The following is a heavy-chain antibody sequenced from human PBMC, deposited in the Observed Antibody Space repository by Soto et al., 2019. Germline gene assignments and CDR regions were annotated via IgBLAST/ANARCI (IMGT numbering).Heavy chain of an antibody. V-gene: IGHV1-3*01. D-gene: IGHD6-13*01. CDR1: GYSFTTYA. J-gene: IGHJ4*02. Sequence: QVQVVQSGAEVKKPGASVKVSCKASGYSFTTYAMHWVRQAPGQGLEWMGWINGGNDNTKYSQKFQGRVTITRDTSANTVYMELNSLISEATAIYYCARQQVVPRIFDYWGQRTLVTVSS. CDR2: INGGNDNT. CDR3: ARQQVVPRIFDY.